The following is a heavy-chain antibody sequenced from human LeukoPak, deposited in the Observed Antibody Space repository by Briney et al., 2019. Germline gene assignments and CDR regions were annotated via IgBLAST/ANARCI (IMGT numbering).Heavy chain of an antibody. CDR1: GYTPSSYG. D-gene: IGHD3-3*02. Sequence: GPTVKVSCKVSGYTPSSYGISWVRRSRRQALEEMGWFSASNGNTQHAQMPQGRVTMTTDTSTSTAYMQLRSLRSDDTAVYYCAIPRGAYSISPGEGSCFDPWGQGTLVTVSS. CDR3: AIPRGAYSISPGEGSCFDP. CDR2: FSASNGNT. V-gene: IGHV1-18*01. J-gene: IGHJ5*02.